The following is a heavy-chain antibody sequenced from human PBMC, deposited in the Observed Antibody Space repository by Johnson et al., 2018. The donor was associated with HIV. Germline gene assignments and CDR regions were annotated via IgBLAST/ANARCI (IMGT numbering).Heavy chain of an antibody. Sequence: QVQLVESGGGVVQPGKSLRLSCAASGFTFSSSAMHWVRQAPGQGLQWVALISYDGSIKYFADSVKGRFTISRGNSTNTLYLQLNSLRAEDTAVSYCAKGKKSLPDAFDIWGKGTMVTVSS. CDR1: GFTFSSSA. J-gene: IGHJ3*02. CDR3: AKGKKSLPDAFDI. V-gene: IGHV3-30-3*01. CDR2: ISYDGSIK.